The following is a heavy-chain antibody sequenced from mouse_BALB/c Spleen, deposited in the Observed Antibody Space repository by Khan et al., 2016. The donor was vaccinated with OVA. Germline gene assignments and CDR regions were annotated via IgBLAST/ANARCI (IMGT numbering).Heavy chain of an antibody. V-gene: IGHV3-2*02. CDR2: ISYSGRT. J-gene: IGHJ4*01. CDR3: ARGNYYGYAMDY. CDR1: GYSITSNYA. Sequence: ESGPGLVKPSQSLSLTCTVTGYSITSNYAWNWIRQFPGNKLEWMGYISYSGRTSYIPSLKSRISITRDTSKNQFFLQLNSVTTEDTATYYCARGNYYGYAMDYWGQGTSVTVSS. D-gene: IGHD1-1*01.